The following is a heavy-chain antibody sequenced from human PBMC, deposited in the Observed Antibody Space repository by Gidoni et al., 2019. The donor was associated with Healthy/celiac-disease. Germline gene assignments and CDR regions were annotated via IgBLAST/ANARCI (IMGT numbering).Heavy chain of an antibody. CDR1: GGSISSRSYY. CDR2: IYYSGST. Sequence: QLQLQESGPGLVKPSETLSLTCTVSGGSISSRSYYWGWIRQPPGKGLEWIGSIYYSGSTYYNPSLKSRVTISVDTSKNQFSLKLSSVTAADTAVYYCASTYYDILTGYYTPNQIDYWGQGTLVTVSS. V-gene: IGHV4-39*01. CDR3: ASTYYDILTGYYTPNQIDY. J-gene: IGHJ4*02. D-gene: IGHD3-9*01.